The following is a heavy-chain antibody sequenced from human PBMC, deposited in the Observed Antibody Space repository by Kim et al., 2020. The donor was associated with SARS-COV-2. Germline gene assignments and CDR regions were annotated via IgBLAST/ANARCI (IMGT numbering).Heavy chain of an antibody. J-gene: IGHJ2*01. D-gene: IGHD7-27*01. V-gene: IGHV4-34*01. CDR3: ARNWGRNWYFDL. Sequence: NYNPSLKSRVTISVDTSKNQFSLTLSSVTAADTAVYYCARNWGRNWYFDLWGRGTLVTVSS.